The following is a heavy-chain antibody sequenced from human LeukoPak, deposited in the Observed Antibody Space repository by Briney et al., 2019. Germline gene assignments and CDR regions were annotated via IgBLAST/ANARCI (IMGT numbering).Heavy chain of an antibody. D-gene: IGHD6-13*01. CDR3: ARLVRSSSWYDAFDI. V-gene: IGHV3-33*01. CDR2: IWYDGSNK. CDR1: GFTFSSYG. Sequence: GGSLRLSCAASGFTFSSYGMHWVRQAPGKGLEWVAVIWYDGSNKYYADSVKGRFTISRDNSKNTLYLQMNSLRPEDTAVYYCARLVRSSSWYDAFDIWGQGTMVTVSS. J-gene: IGHJ3*02.